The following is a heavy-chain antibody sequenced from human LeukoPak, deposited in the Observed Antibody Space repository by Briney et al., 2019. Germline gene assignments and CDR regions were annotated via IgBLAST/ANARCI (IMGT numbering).Heavy chain of an antibody. V-gene: IGHV1-18*01. Sequence: ASVKVSCKASGYTFTSYGISWVRQAPGQGLEWMGWISAYNGNTKYAQKFQGRVTMTTDTSTSTAYMELRSLRSDDTAMYYCARGHRTAAYDSSGSDYWGQGTLVTVSS. J-gene: IGHJ4*02. D-gene: IGHD3-22*01. CDR2: ISAYNGNT. CDR1: GYTFTSYG. CDR3: ARGHRTAAYDSSGSDY.